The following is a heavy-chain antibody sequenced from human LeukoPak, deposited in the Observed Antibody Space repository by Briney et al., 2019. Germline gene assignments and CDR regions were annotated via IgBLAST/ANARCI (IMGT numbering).Heavy chain of an antibody. CDR2: ISSHGGST. CDR1: GFTFSSYA. D-gene: IGHD4-17*01. CDR3: VKDFPYGDCGRCDD. V-gene: IGHV3-64D*06. Sequence: GGSLRPSCSASGFTFSSYAMNWVRQAPGKGLEYVSTISSHGGSTYYADSVKGRFTISRDNSKNTLYLQMSSLRAEDTAVYYCVKDFPYGDCGRCDDWGQGTRVTVSS. J-gene: IGHJ4*02.